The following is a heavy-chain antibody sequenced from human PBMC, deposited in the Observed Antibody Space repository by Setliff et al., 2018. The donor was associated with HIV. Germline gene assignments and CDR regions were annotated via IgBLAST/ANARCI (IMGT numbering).Heavy chain of an antibody. CDR2: INHSGST. J-gene: IGHJ3*01. CDR1: GGSFSGYY. CDR3: ARHPGSTSNWYKGAFDF. D-gene: IGHD6-13*01. V-gene: IGHV4-34*01. Sequence: PSETLSLTCAVYGGSFSGYYWSWIRQPPGKGLEWIGEINHSGSTNYNPSVKSRVIISVDTSKNQFSLKVKSVTAADTAMYYCARHPGSTSNWYKGAFDFWGQGRMVTVSS.